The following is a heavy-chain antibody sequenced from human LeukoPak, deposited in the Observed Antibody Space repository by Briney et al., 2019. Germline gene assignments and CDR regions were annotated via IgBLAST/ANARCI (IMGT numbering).Heavy chain of an antibody. CDR2: IYYSGST. V-gene: IGHV4-30-4*08. CDR1: GGSISSGDYY. Sequence: PSQTLSLTCTVSGGSISSGDYYWSWIRQPPGKDLEWIGYIYYSGSTYYNPSLKSRVTISVDTSKNQFSLTLSSVTAADTAVYYCASQKWELPYYFDYWGQGTLVTVSS. J-gene: IGHJ4*02. D-gene: IGHD1-26*01. CDR3: ASQKWELPYYFDY.